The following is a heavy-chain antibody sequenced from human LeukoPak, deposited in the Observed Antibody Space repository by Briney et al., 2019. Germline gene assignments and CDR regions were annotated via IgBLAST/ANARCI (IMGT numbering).Heavy chain of an antibody. J-gene: IGHJ4*02. CDR2: INPNSGVT. D-gene: IGHD5-12*01. CDR1: GYTFTGYY. Sequence: GASVKVSCKASGYTFTGYYMQWVRQAPGQGLEWMGWINPNSGVTNYAQKFQGRVTMTEDRSTDTAYMELSSLRSEDTAVYFCAVALYHGYELGDWGRGTLVTVSS. V-gene: IGHV1-2*02. CDR3: AVALYHGYELGD.